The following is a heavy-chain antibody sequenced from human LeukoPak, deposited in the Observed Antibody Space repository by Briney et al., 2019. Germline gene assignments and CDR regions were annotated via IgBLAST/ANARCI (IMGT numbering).Heavy chain of an antibody. Sequence: GGSLRLSCAASGFTFSSYAMHWVRQAPGKGLEWVAVISYDGSNKYYADSVKGRFTIARDNSKNTLYLQTNSLRAEDTAMYYCAKDGQLGYWGQGTLVTVSS. CDR2: ISYDGSNK. CDR3: AKDGQLGY. J-gene: IGHJ4*02. V-gene: IGHV3-30*14. D-gene: IGHD6-13*01. CDR1: GFTFSSYA.